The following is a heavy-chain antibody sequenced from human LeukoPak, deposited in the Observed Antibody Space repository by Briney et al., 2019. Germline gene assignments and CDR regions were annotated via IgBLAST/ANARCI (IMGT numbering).Heavy chain of an antibody. V-gene: IGHV4-34*01. CDR2: INHSGRT. J-gene: IGHJ6*02. Sequence: SETLSLTCAVYGGSFSGYYWSWVRQPPGKGLEWIGEINHSGRTNYNPSLKSRVTISVDPSKNQCSLKLSSVTAADTAVYYCARVRRGSSWTKDYYYYGMDVWGQGTTVTVSS. CDR3: ARVRRGSSWTKDYYYYGMDV. D-gene: IGHD6-13*01. CDR1: GGSFSGYY.